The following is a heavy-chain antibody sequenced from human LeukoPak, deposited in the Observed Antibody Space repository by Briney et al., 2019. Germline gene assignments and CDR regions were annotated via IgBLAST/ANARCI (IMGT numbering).Heavy chain of an antibody. Sequence: GASVKVSCKASGGTFSSYAISWVRQAPGQGLEWMGGIIPISGTANYAQKFQGRVTITADESTSTAYMELSSLRSEDTAVYYCASYVCRYCSSTSLSLLWFGESFDYWGQGTLVTVSS. CDR1: GGTFSSYA. J-gene: IGHJ4*02. CDR3: ASYVCRYCSSTSLSLLWFGESFDY. D-gene: IGHD2-2*01. CDR2: IIPISGTA. V-gene: IGHV1-69*01.